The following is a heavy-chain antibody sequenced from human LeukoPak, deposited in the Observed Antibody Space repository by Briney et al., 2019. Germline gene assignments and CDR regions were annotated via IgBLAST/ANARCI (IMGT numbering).Heavy chain of an antibody. CDR2: IYYSGST. J-gene: IGHJ4*02. CDR1: RGSIISSSYY. Sequence: SETLSLTCTGSRGSIISSSYYWGWIRQPPGEGLVWIGCIYYSGSTYYNPSLKSRVTISVDTSKNQFSLKLSSVTAADTAVYYCARRLVRGEISWAPGTIDYWGQGTLVTVSS. CDR3: ARRLVRGEISWAPGTIDY. D-gene: IGHD3-10*01. V-gene: IGHV4-39*01.